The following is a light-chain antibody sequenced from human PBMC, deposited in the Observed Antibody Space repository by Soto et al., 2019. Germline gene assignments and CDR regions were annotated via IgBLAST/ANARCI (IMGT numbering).Light chain of an antibody. CDR1: QDISNN. V-gene: IGKV1-33*01. Sequence: DIQMTQSPSSLSASIGDRVTITCQASQDISNNLNWYQQKPGKAPKLLLYDASNLKTGVPSRFSGSGSETDFTFTISSLQPEDIATYYCQQYVHRLLTFGGGTKVE. CDR2: DAS. J-gene: IGKJ4*01. CDR3: QQYVHRLLT.